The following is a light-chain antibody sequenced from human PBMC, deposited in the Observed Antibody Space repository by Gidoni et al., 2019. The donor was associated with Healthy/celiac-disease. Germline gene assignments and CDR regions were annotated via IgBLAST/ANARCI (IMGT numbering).Light chain of an antibody. Sequence: QSVLTQPPSASGTPGQRVTISCSGSSSNIGSNTVNWYQQLTGTAPKLLIYSNNQRPSGVPDRFSGSKSGTSASLAISGLQSEDEADYYCAAWDDSLNGRLVFGGGTKLTVL. CDR1: SSNIGSNT. J-gene: IGLJ2*01. CDR2: SNN. CDR3: AAWDDSLNGRLV. V-gene: IGLV1-44*01.